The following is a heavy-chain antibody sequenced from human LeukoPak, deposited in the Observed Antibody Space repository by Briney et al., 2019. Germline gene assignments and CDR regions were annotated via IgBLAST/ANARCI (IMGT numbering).Heavy chain of an antibody. V-gene: IGHV3-53*01. CDR1: GFTVSNNY. Sequence: SGGSLRLSCAASGFTVSNNYMSWVRQAPGKGLEWVSLIYSGGSTYYAYSVKGRFTISRDNSMNTLYLQMNSLRAEDTAMYYCARGLRGYKYGSDYWGQGTLVTVSS. J-gene: IGHJ4*02. D-gene: IGHD5-18*01. CDR2: IYSGGST. CDR3: ARGLRGYKYGSDY.